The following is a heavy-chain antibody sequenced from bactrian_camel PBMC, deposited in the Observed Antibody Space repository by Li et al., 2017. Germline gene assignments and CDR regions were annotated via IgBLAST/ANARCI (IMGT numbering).Heavy chain of an antibody. V-gene: IGHV3S31*01. D-gene: IGHD6*01. J-gene: IGHJ4*01. CDR3: ALAPSCASRWPNSGFFPH. CDR1: EYAYNSNS. CDR2: IYFGSGST. Sequence: VQLVESGGGLVQPGGSLRLSCVASEYAYNSNSMGWVRQVPGKEREGVASIYFGSGSTYYADSVKDRFTISQDNAKNMVYLQMNSLKPEDTAVYYCALAPSCASRWPNSGFFPHWGQGTQVTVS.